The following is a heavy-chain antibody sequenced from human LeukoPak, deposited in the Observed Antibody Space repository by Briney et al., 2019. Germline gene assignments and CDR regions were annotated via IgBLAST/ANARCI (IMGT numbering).Heavy chain of an antibody. J-gene: IGHJ4*02. CDR2: ISGSGGST. CDR3: AKDGGSSPYYFDY. D-gene: IGHD1-26*01. V-gene: IGHV3-23*01. CDR1: GFTFSSYA. Sequence: GGSLRLSCAASGFTFSSYAMSWVRQAPGKGLKWVSAISGSGGSTYYADSVKGRFTISRDNSKNTLYLQMNSLRAEDTAVYYCAKDGGSSPYYFDYWGQGTLVTVSS.